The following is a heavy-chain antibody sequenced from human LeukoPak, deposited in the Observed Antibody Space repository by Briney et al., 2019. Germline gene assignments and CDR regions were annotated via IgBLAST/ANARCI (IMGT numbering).Heavy chain of an antibody. J-gene: IGHJ3*02. CDR3: AIEDIVVVPAANAFDI. CDR2: INPNSGGT. CDR1: GYTFTGYY. D-gene: IGHD2-2*01. V-gene: IGHV1-2*02. Sequence: GASVKVSCKASGYTFTGYYMHWVRQAPGQGLEWMGWINPNSGGTNYAQKFQGRVTMTRDTAISTAYMELSRLRSDDTAVYYCAIEDIVVVPAANAFDIWGQGTMVTVSS.